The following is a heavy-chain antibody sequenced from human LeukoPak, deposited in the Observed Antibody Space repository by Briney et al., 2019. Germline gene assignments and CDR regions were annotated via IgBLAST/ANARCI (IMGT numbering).Heavy chain of an antibody. CDR3: ARPPRDLVSAAPFPF. Sequence: ASVKVSCKASGYTFTDYYIHWVRRAPGERLEWVVWVFPHSGDTYYAQRFHGRVAMATDTSINTAYMELSRLKSDDTGVYFCARPPRDLVSAAPFPFWGQGTLVTVSS. D-gene: IGHD5/OR15-5a*01. V-gene: IGHV1-2*02. CDR1: GYTFTDYY. CDR2: VFPHSGDT. J-gene: IGHJ1*01.